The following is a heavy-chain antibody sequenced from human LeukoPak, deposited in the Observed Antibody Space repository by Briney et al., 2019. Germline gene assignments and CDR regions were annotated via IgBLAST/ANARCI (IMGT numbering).Heavy chain of an antibody. Sequence: SETLSLTCLLFTHSITRGYHWAWIRQPPGKGLEWIGRVSHSGVTYYNPSLKSRATLSVDTSKNQFSLVLVSVIAADTAVYYCARNVRVTGGGRGVFYFDFWGQGTLVPVSS. J-gene: IGHJ4*02. V-gene: IGHV4-38-2*01. D-gene: IGHD2-15*01. CDR3: ARNVRVTGGGRGVFYFDF. CDR2: VSHSGVT. CDR1: THSITRGYH.